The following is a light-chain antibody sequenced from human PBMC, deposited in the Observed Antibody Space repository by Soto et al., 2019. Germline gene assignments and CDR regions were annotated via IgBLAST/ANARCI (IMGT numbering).Light chain of an antibody. V-gene: IGKV3-20*01. CDR2: GAS. J-gene: IGKJ2*01. CDR3: QQYGSSPYT. CDR1: QSVRSNY. Sequence: EIVLTQSPGSLSLSPGERATLSCRASQSVRSNYLAWYRQKPGQAPRLLIYGASSRATGIPDRFSGSGSGTDFTLTISRLEPEDVVVYYCQQYGSSPYTFGQGTKLEIK.